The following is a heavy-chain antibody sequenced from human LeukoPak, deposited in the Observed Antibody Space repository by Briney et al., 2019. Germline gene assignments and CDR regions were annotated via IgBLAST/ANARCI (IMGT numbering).Heavy chain of an antibody. Sequence: GGSLRLSCVAPGFTLSDYYMSWIRQAPGKGLEWVSYISSSSSYTDYADSVKGRFTISRDNAKNSLNLQMNSLRAEDTDVYSCARDSGYSGYSYYWGQGTLVTVSS. CDR3: ARDSGYSGYSYY. D-gene: IGHD5-12*01. J-gene: IGHJ4*02. V-gene: IGHV3-11*05. CDR2: ISSSSSYT. CDR1: GFTLSDYY.